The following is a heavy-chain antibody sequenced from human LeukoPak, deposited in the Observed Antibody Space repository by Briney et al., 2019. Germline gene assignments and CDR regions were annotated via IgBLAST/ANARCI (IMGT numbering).Heavy chain of an antibody. Sequence: SETLSLTCTVSGGSISSYYWSWIRQPPGKGLEWIGYIYYSGSTNYNPSLKSRVTISVDTSKNKFSLKLSSVTAADTAVYYCARGPDYDILTGYYWYFDLWGRGTLVTVSS. CDR2: IYYSGST. V-gene: IGHV4-59*01. CDR1: GGSISSYY. J-gene: IGHJ2*01. CDR3: ARGPDYDILTGYYWYFDL. D-gene: IGHD3-9*01.